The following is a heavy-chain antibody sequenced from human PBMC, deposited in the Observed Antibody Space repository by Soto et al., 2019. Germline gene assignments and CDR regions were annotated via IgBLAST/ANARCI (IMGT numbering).Heavy chain of an antibody. CDR2: ISGSGGST. Sequence: EVQLLESGGGLVQPGGSLRLSCAASGFTFSSYAMSWVRQAPGKGLEWVSAISGSGGSTYYADSVKGRFTISRDNSKNALYVQMISLRAEDTAVYYCAKVTRVRGVTYSPYFDYWGKGPLVTVSS. CDR1: GFTFSSYA. D-gene: IGHD3-10*01. CDR3: AKVTRVRGVTYSPYFDY. J-gene: IGHJ4*02. V-gene: IGHV3-23*01.